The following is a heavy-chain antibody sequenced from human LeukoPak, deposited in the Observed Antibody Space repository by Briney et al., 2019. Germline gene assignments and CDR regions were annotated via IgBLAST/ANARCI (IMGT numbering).Heavy chain of an antibody. CDR1: GGSISSSSYY. Sequence: ETLSLTCTVSGGSISSSSYYWGWIRQASGKGLEWVSVIYSGGTTFYADSVKGRFTISRDNSKNTLYLQMNSLRAEDTAVYYRVGQPFRSGYWGQGTLVTVSS. J-gene: IGHJ4*02. V-gene: IGHV3-53*01. D-gene: IGHD3-10*01. CDR2: IYSGGTT. CDR3: VGQPFRSGY.